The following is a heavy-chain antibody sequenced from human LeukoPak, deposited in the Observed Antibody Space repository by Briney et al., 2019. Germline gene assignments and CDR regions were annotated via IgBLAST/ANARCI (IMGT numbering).Heavy chain of an antibody. CDR3: ARDQVPNDY. CDR2: ISSGGSYI. J-gene: IGHJ4*02. Sequence: GGSLRLSCAASGFTFSSYAMSWVRQAPGKGLEWVSAISSGGSYIYYGDSVKGRFTISRDNAKNSLYLQMNSLRAEDTAVYYCARDQVPNDYWGQGTLVTVSS. CDR1: GFTFSSYA. V-gene: IGHV3-21*01. D-gene: IGHD2-2*01.